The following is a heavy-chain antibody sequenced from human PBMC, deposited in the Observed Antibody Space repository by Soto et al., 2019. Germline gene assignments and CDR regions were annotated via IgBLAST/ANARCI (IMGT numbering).Heavy chain of an antibody. CDR2: IYYSGST. CDR1: GGSISSGGYY. J-gene: IGHJ4*02. D-gene: IGHD4-4*01. CDR3: ARHSNRNYGLYYFDY. V-gene: IGHV4-31*03. Sequence: SETLSLTCTVSGGSISSGGYYWSWIRQHPGKGLEWIGYIYYSGSTYYKPSLKSRVTISVDTSKNQFSLKVSSATAADTAVYYCARHSNRNYGLYYFDYWGLGALVTVSS.